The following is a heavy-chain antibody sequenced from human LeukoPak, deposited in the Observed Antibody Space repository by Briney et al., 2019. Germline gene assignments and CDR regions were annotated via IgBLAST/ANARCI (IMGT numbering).Heavy chain of an antibody. CDR3: ARDHTFSYYYYYMDV. CDR2: IYSGGST. J-gene: IGHJ6*03. V-gene: IGHV3-53*01. CDR1: GFTVSSNY. Sequence: GGSLRLSCAASGFTVSSNYMSWVRQAPGKGLEWVSVIYSGGSTYYADSVKGRFTISRDNSKNTLYLQMNSLRAEDTAVYYCARDHTFSYYYYYMDVWGKGTTVTVSS. D-gene: IGHD2/OR15-2a*01.